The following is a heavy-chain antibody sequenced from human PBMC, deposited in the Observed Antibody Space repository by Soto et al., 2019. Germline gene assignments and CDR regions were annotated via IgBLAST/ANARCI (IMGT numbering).Heavy chain of an antibody. V-gene: IGHV3-21*01. CDR1: GFTFSSYS. J-gene: IGHJ5*02. CDR3: ARVESWSGYYNASWFDP. D-gene: IGHD3-3*01. Sequence: GGSLRLSCAASGFTFSSYSMNWVRQAPGKGLEWVSSISSSSSYIYYADSVKGRFTISRDNAKNSLYLQMNSLRAEDTAVYYCARVESWSGYYNASWFDPWGQGTPVTVSS. CDR2: ISSSSSYI.